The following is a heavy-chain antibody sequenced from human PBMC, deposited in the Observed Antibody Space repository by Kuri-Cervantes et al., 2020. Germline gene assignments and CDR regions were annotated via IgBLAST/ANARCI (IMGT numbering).Heavy chain of an antibody. CDR1: RYTSTKYF. CDR2: MNPNSGNT. Sequence: ASVKVSCKASRYTSTKYFTQWVRQGPGQGLEWMGWMNPNSGNTGYAQKFQGRVTMTRNTSISTAYMELSSLRSEDTAVYYCARFGDYDEYFQHWGQGTLVTVSS. D-gene: IGHD4-17*01. V-gene: IGHV1-8*01. J-gene: IGHJ1*01. CDR3: ARFGDYDEYFQH.